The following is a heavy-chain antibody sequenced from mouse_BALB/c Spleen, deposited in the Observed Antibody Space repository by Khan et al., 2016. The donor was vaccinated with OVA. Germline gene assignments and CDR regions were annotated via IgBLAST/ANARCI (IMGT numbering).Heavy chain of an antibody. D-gene: IGHD1-1*01. J-gene: IGHJ2*01. Sequence: VQLQESGAELVKAGASVKMSCKASGYTFTSYWMHWVKQRLGQGLEWFAETNPTNGRTYYNEKFKSKATLTVDKSSSTAYMILSGPPFEDSAVYYCARIKKIVATYFDYWGQGTTLTVSS. V-gene: IGHV1S81*02. CDR2: TNPTNGRT. CDR1: GYTFTSYW. CDR3: ARIKKIVATYFDY.